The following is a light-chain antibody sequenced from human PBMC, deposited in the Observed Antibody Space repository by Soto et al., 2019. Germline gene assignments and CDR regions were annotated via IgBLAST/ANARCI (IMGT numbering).Light chain of an antibody. V-gene: IGKV1-5*03. Sequence: DSQMSRSPSTLSASVGASVSINCRASQSISAWLAWYQQKPGKAPRLLIYKASTLEIGVPSRFSGSGSGTEFTLTICSLRPYESATYYCQQYNSYSQSFGQGTKVDIK. J-gene: IGKJ1*01. CDR2: KAS. CDR3: QQYNSYSQS. CDR1: QSISAW.